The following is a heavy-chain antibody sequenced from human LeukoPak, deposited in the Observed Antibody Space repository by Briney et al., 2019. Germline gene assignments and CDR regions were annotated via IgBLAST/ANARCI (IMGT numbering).Heavy chain of an antibody. J-gene: IGHJ5*02. V-gene: IGHV1-46*01. Sequence: ASVKVSCKASGYTFTSYYIYWVRQAPGQGLEWMGVVNPSDGSTTYAQKFQGRVTMTRDSSTSTVYMELSRLRSDDTAVYYCARVPTGDYDSSGYYYANWFDPWGQGTLVTVSS. CDR3: ARVPTGDYDSSGYYYANWFDP. CDR2: VNPSDGST. CDR1: GYTFTSYY. D-gene: IGHD3-22*01.